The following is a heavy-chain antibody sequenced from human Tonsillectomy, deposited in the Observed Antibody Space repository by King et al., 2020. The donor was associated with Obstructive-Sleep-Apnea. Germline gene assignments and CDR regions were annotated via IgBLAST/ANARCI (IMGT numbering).Heavy chain of an antibody. CDR1: GFTFSSFA. CDR3: AKERDYSGSIYYFDY. CDR2: ISGSGGRT. D-gene: IGHD1-26*01. J-gene: IGHJ4*02. Sequence: VQLVESGGALVQPGGSLRLSCAASGFTFSSFAMSWVRQAPGKGLEWVSGISGSGGRTYYADSVKGRFTISRDSFKSTLDLQMNNLRAQDTAVYYCAKERDYSGSIYYFDYWGQGTLVTVST. V-gene: IGHV3-23*04.